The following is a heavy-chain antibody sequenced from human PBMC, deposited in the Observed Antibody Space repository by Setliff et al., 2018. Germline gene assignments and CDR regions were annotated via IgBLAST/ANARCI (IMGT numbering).Heavy chain of an antibody. CDR3: AGRDYSGGDS. D-gene: IGHD4-4*01. CDR2: IYNSGTT. Sequence: SETLSLTCTVSGGSISSHFWSWIRQSPGKGLEWIGRIYNSGTTNYNPSLKSRVTISADTSNNSFSLNLFSVTAADTAVYYCAGRDYSGGDSWGHGTLVTVSS. V-gene: IGHV4-4*08. CDR1: GGSISSHF. J-gene: IGHJ5*01.